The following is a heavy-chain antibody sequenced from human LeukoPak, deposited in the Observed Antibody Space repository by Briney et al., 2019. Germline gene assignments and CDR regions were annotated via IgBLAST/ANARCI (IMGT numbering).Heavy chain of an antibody. CDR2: INHSGST. CDR3: ARGRGVTIFGDY. Sequence: SETLSLTCAVYGGSFSGYYWSWIRQPPGKGLEWIGEINHSGSTNYNPSLKSRVTTSVDTSKNQFSLKLSSVTAADTAVYYCARGRGVTIFGDYWGQGTLVTVSS. CDR1: GGSFSGYY. V-gene: IGHV4-34*01. D-gene: IGHD3-3*01. J-gene: IGHJ4*02.